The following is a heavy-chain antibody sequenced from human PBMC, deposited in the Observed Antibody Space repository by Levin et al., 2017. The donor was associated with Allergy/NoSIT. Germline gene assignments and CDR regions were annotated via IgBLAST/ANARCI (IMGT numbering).Heavy chain of an antibody. CDR2: IIPIFGTA. Sequence: KISCKASGGTFSSYAISWVRQAPGQGLEWMGGIIPIFGTANYAQKFQGRVTITADESTSTAYMELNSLRSEDTAVYYCASPYDDSSGYYYDFDYWGQGTLVTVSS. CDR1: GGTFSSYA. J-gene: IGHJ4*02. D-gene: IGHD3-22*01. V-gene: IGHV1-69*01. CDR3: ASPYDDSSGYYYDFDY.